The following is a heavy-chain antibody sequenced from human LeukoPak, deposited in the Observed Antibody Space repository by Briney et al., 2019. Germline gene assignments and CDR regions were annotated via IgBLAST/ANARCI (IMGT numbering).Heavy chain of an antibody. D-gene: IGHD6-13*01. CDR2: ISSSSSTI. V-gene: IGHV3-48*02. J-gene: IGHJ3*02. CDR3: ARESIAAAARAFDI. CDR1: GFTFSSYS. Sequence: GGSLRLSCAASGFTFSSYSMNWVRQAPGKGLEWVSYISSSSSTIYYADSVKGRFTISRDNAKNSLYLQMSSLRDEDTAVYYCARESIAAAARAFDIWGQGTMVTVSS.